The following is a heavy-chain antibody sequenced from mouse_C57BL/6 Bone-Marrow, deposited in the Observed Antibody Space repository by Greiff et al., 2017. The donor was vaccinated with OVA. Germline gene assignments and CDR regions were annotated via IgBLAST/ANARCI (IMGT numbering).Heavy chain of an antibody. CDR1: GYTFTSYW. CDR2: INPSSGYT. D-gene: IGHD2-4*01. J-gene: IGHJ4*01. CDR3: ARILYDYDGYYYAMDY. V-gene: IGHV1-7*01. Sequence: VKVVESGAELAKPGASVKLSCKASGYTFTSYWMHWVKQRPGQGLEWIGYINPSSGYTKYNQKFKDKATLTADKSSSTAYMQLSSLTYEDSAVYYCARILYDYDGYYYAMDYWGQGTSVTVSS.